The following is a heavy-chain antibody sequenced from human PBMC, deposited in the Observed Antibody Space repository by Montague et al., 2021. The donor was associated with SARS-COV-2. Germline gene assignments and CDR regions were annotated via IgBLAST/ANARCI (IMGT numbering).Heavy chain of an antibody. Sequence: SXTLSLTCAVSGGSFSRYYWSWIRQPPGKGLEWIGEISQSGNTKYNTSLQSRVSISLDTSRNQFSLKVSSVTAADTAIYYCARLGDGIVPSPILGLGPYYSFYSMDVGGKGTTVTVSS. CDR1: GGSFSRYY. CDR2: ISQSGNT. D-gene: IGHD2-2*02. J-gene: IGHJ6*03. V-gene: IGHV4-34*01. CDR3: ARLGDGIVPSPILGLGPYYSFYSMDV.